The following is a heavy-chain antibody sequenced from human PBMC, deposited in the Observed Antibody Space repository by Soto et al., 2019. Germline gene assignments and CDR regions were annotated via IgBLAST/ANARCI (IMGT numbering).Heavy chain of an antibody. CDR3: AKDIGYPSATRYYFDS. J-gene: IGHJ4*01. Sequence: QVQLVESGGGVVQPGRPLRLSCAASGFTFSSYGMHWVRQAPGKGLQWVAIISFDGKYKYYADSLKGRFTISRDSSKNKLYLQVKSLRPEDTAVYFCAKDIGYPSATRYYFDSWGHGTLVTVSS. D-gene: IGHD5-18*01. CDR1: GFTFSSYG. V-gene: IGHV3-30*18. CDR2: ISFDGKYK.